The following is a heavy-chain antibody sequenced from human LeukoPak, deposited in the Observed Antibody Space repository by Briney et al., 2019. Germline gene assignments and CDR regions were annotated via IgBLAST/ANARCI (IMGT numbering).Heavy chain of an antibody. CDR1: GFTFSSYG. V-gene: IGHV3-33*01. CDR2: IWYDGSNK. CDR3: ASTSGWYEPIDY. Sequence: GGSLRLSCAASGFTFSSYGMHWVRHAPGKGLEWVAVIWYDGSNKYYADSVKGRFTISRDNSKNTLYLQMNSLRAEDTAVYYCASTSGWYEPIDYWGQGTLVTVSS. D-gene: IGHD6-19*01. J-gene: IGHJ4*02.